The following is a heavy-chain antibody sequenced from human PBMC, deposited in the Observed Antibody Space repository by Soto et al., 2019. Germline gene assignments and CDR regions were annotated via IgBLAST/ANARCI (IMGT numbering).Heavy chain of an antibody. J-gene: IGHJ6*03. V-gene: IGHV3-23*01. CDR2: ISGSGRTT. Sequence: EVQLLESGGGLVQPGGSLRLSCAASGFTFGTYAMKWLRQAPGRGLECVTFISGSGRTTYYADSVKGRFTVSRDNSKKTMYLQMNSLRAEDTALYYCGTFRGPCYSYYYMDVWGKGTTVTVSS. CDR3: GTFRGPCYSYYYMDV. CDR1: GFTFGTYA. D-gene: IGHD3-16*01.